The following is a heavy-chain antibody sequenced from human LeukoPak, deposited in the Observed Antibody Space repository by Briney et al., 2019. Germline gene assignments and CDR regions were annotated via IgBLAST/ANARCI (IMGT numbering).Heavy chain of an antibody. CDR2: ISSSGGRT. CDR3: VKGRYSNSWYSSDY. D-gene: IGHD6-13*01. Sequence: GGSLRLSCAASGFIFSYYSMNWVRQAPGKGLEYVSAISSSGGRTYYADSVRGRFTISRDNSKNTLYLQMSSLRAEDTAVYYCVKGRYSNSWYSSDYWGQGTLVTVSS. J-gene: IGHJ4*02. V-gene: IGHV3-64D*09. CDR1: GFIFSYYS.